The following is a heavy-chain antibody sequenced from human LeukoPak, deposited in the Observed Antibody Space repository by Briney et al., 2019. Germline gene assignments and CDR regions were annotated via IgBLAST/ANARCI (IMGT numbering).Heavy chain of an antibody. CDR2: INHSGST. CDR1: GGSFSGYY. CDR3: ARDDILTGTDAFDI. J-gene: IGHJ3*02. V-gene: IGHV4-34*01. Sequence: SETLSLTCAVYGGSFSGYYWSWIRQPPGEGLEWIGEINHSGSTNYNPSLKSRVTISVDTSKNQFSLKLSSVTAADTAVYYCARDDILTGTDAFDIWGQGTMVTVSS. D-gene: IGHD3-9*01.